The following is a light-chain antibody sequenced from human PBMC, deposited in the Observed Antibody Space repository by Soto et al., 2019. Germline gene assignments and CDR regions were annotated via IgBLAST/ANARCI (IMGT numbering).Light chain of an antibody. CDR1: SSDVGSYNL. CDR2: EVS. CDR3: CSYAGSSTFGPYV. J-gene: IGLJ1*01. V-gene: IGLV2-23*02. Sequence: QSALTQPASVSGSPGQSIAISCTGTSSDVGSYNLVSWYQQHPGKAPKLMIYEVSKRPSGVSNRFSGSKSGNTASLTISGLQAEDEADYYCCSYAGSSTFGPYVFGTGTRPPS.